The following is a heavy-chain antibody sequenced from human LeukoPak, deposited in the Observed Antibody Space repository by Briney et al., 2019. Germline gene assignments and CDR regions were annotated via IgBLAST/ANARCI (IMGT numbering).Heavy chain of an antibody. CDR2: MNLNSGNT. D-gene: IGHD6-19*01. CDR3: ARSLRGSGWYSIGY. J-gene: IGHJ4*02. Sequence: ASVKVSCKASGYTFTSYDINWVRQATGQGLEWMGWMNLNSGNTGYAQKFQGRVTMTRNTSISTAYMELSSLRSEDTAVYYWARSLRGSGWYSIGYWGQGTLVTVSS. CDR1: GYTFTSYD. V-gene: IGHV1-8*01.